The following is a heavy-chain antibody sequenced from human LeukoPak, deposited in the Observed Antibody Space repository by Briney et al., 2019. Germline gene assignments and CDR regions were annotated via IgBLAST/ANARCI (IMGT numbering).Heavy chain of an antibody. Sequence: SETLSLTCAIYGGSFSGYYWSWIRQPPGKGREWIGEINHSGFTNYNPSLKSRVTISEDTSKNQFSLKLSSVTAADTAVYYCARGPPRDYDSSGFYYNYWGQGTLVTVSS. V-gene: IGHV4-34*01. J-gene: IGHJ4*02. CDR3: ARGPPRDYDSSGFYYNY. D-gene: IGHD3-22*01. CDR1: GGSFSGYY. CDR2: INHSGFT.